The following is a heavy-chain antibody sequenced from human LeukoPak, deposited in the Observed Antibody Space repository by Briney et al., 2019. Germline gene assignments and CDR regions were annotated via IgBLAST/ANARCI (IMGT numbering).Heavy chain of an antibody. CDR1: GFSFSSYS. Sequence: GSLRLSCAVSGFSFSSYSMNWVRQAPGKGLEWVSSISSSSTYIYYADSVKGRFTISRDNAKNSLSLQMNSLRAEDTAVYYCARDKGGYWYFDLWGRGTLVTVSS. J-gene: IGHJ2*01. V-gene: IGHV3-21*01. D-gene: IGHD2-15*01. CDR3: ARDKGGYWYFDL. CDR2: ISSSSTYI.